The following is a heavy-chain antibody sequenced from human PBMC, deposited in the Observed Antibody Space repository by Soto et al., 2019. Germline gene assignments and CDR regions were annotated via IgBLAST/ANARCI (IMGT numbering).Heavy chain of an antibody. D-gene: IGHD3-10*01. V-gene: IGHV1-69-2*01. CDR3: ATEDGSWRTSLGRGVTPWRYYGMVV. CDR1: GYTFTDYY. Sequence: EVQLVQSGAEVKKPGATVRISCKVSGYTFTDYYMNWVQQAPGKGLEWLGLVDPGDGGTVYAEKFKGRVPITADTSTDTADVELTRLRAEYTAVYYCATEDGSWRTSLGRGVTPWRYYGMVVLGQGTTVTVSS. J-gene: IGHJ6*02. CDR2: VDPGDGGT.